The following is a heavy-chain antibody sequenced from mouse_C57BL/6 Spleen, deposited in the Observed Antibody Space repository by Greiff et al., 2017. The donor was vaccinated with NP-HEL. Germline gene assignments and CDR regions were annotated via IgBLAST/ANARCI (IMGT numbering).Heavy chain of an antibody. CDR3: ARGGTTVRFDY. CDR1: GYSFTSYY. D-gene: IGHD1-1*01. J-gene: IGHJ2*01. V-gene: IGHV1-66*01. Sequence: VQGVESGPELVKPGASVKISCKASGYSFTSYYIHWVKQRPGQGLEWIGWIYPGSGNTKYNEKFKGKATLTADTSSSTAYMQLSSLTSEDSAVYYCARGGTTVRFDYWGQGTTLTVSS. CDR2: IYPGSGNT.